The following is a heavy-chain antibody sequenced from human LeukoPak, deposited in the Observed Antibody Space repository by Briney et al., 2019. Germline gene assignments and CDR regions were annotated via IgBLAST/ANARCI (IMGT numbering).Heavy chain of an antibody. CDR3: ARSYGSGSSRYYFDF. J-gene: IGHJ4*02. CDR1: GGSISSSSYY. D-gene: IGHD3-10*01. V-gene: IGHV4-39*01. CDR2: IYYSGST. Sequence: SETLSLTCTVSGGSISSSSYYWGWIRQPPGKGLEWIGSIYYSGSTYYNPSLKSRVTISGDTSKNQFSLELSSVTAADTAVYYRARSYGSGSSRYYFDFWGQGTLVTVSS.